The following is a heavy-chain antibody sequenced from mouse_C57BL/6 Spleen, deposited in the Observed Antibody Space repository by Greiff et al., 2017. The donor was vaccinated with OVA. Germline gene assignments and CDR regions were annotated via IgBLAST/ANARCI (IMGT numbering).Heavy chain of an antibody. J-gene: IGHJ2*01. Sequence: EVKVEESGGGLVKPGGSLKLSCAASGFTFSDYGMHWVRQAPETGLEWVAYISSGSSTIYYADTVKGRFTISRDNAKNTLFLQMTSLRSEDTAMYYCARRDIYYGYDSGFDYWGQGTTLTVSS. CDR3: ARRDIYYGYDSGFDY. V-gene: IGHV5-17*01. CDR2: ISSGSSTI. D-gene: IGHD2-2*01. CDR1: GFTFSDYG.